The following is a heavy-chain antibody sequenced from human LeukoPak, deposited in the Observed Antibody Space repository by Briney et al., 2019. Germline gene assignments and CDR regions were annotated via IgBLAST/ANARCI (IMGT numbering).Heavy chain of an antibody. CDR3: SLARSEYHYGMDV. CDR1: GDSVSSISVA. CDR2: TYERSKWYY. V-gene: IGHV6-1*01. Sequence: SQTLSLTCAFSGDSVSSISVAWSWIRQSPSRGLEWLGRTYERSKWYYEYAVSVKSRINISPDTSKTQSSLQLTSVTPEDTAVYYCSLARSEYHYGMDVWGQGTTVTVSS. J-gene: IGHJ6*02.